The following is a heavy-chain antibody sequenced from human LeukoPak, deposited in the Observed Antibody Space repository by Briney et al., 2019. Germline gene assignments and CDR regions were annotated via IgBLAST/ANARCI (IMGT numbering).Heavy chain of an antibody. CDR2: INPKSGDT. J-gene: IGHJ4*02. CDR1: GYTFTDHY. D-gene: IGHD2-21*01. V-gene: IGHV1-2*02. CDR3: ATYCAGDCAPGGY. Sequence: ASVKVSCKAFGYTFTDHYVHWVRQAPGQGLEWMGWINPKSGDTKYVQKLQGRLTMTRDTSLRTAYMELTRLRSDDTAVFYCATYCAGDCAPGGYWGQGTLVTVSS.